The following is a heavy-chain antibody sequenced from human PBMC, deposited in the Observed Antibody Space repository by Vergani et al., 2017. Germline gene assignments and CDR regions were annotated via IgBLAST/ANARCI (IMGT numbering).Heavy chain of an antibody. CDR3: AKSGWLQHFGAHYFDS. Sequence: EVQLLESGGRLVQPGGSLRLSCVASGFAFSRYAMSWVRQAPGKGLEWVSGLTASGSGISYADSVRGRFTISRDTSKNTLFLQMDSLRAEDTAVYYCAKSGWLQHFGAHYFDSWGQGILVTVSS. CDR1: GFAFSRYA. V-gene: IGHV3-23*01. CDR2: LTASGSGI. D-gene: IGHD5-24*01. J-gene: IGHJ4*02.